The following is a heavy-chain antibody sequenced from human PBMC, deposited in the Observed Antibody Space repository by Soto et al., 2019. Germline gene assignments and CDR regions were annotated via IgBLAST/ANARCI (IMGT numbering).Heavy chain of an antibody. CDR2: IGAGGGST. Sequence: PGGSLRLSCGASGFTFNSDAMIWVRQAPGMGLEWVSAIGAGGGSTYYADSVKGRFTISRDNSKNTLYLQMSSLRAEDTAVYYCANRVGGSSHYWGQGTLVTVSS. CDR3: ANRVGGSSHY. J-gene: IGHJ4*02. D-gene: IGHD1-26*01. CDR1: GFTFNSDA. V-gene: IGHV3-23*01.